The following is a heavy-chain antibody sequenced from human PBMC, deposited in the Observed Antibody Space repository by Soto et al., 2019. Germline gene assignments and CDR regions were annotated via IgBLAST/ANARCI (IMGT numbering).Heavy chain of an antibody. J-gene: IGHJ4*02. D-gene: IGHD3-22*01. CDR3: ARERYYYDSSGYYYAGIDY. CDR1: GGTLSSYA. CDR2: IIPIFGTA. V-gene: IGHV1-69*06. Sequence: SVKVSCKASGGTLSSYAISWVRQAPGQGLEWMGGIIPIFGTANYAQKFQGRVTITADKSTSTAYMELSSLRSEDTAVYYCARERYYYDSSGYYYAGIDYWGQGTLVTVSS.